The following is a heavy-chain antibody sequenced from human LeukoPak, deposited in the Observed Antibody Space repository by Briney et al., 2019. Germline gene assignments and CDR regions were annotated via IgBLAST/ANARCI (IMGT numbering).Heavy chain of an antibody. D-gene: IGHD6-19*01. CDR2: IYHSGST. CDR3: ARVVAYSSGWTPFDY. J-gene: IGHJ4*02. V-gene: IGHV4-30-2*01. CDR1: GGSISSGGYS. Sequence: PSETLSLTCAVSGGSISSGGYSWGWIRQPPGKGLEWIGYIYHSGSTNYNPSLKSRVTISVDTSKNQFSLKLSSVTAADTAVYYCARVVAYSSGWTPFDYWGQGTLVTVSS.